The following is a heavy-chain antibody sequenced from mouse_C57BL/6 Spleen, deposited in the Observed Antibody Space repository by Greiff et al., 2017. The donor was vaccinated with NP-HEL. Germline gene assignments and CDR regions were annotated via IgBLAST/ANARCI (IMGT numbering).Heavy chain of an antibody. J-gene: IGHJ2*01. CDR1: GYTFTSYW. Sequence: QVQLQQSGAELVKPGASVKLSCKASGYTFTSYWMHWVKQRPGRGLEWIGRIDPNSGGTKYNEKFKSKATLTVDKPSSTAYMQLSSLTSEDSAVYYCARSPAEITTEDYFDYWGQGTTLTVSS. D-gene: IGHD1-1*01. CDR3: ARSPAEITTEDYFDY. V-gene: IGHV1-62-3*01. CDR2: IDPNSGGT.